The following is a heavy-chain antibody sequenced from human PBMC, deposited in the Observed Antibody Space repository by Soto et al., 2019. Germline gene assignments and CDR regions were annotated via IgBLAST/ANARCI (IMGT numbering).Heavy chain of an antibody. J-gene: IGHJ4*02. CDR2: IWYDGSNK. Sequence: QVQLVESGGGVVQPGRSLRLSCAASGFTFSSYGMHWVRQAPGKGLEWVAVIWYDGSNKYYADSVKGRFTISRDNSKKTLYLQINSLRAEDTAVYYCARAYYGGNSRQGYFDYCGQGTLVTVSS. D-gene: IGHD4-17*01. CDR3: ARAYYGGNSRQGYFDY. CDR1: GFTFSSYG. V-gene: IGHV3-33*01.